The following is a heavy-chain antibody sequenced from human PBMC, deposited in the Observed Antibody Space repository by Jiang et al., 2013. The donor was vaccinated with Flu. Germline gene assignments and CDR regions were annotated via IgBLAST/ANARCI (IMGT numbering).Heavy chain of an antibody. CDR1: GFTFGDYA. V-gene: IGHV3-49*04. Sequence: VQLVESGGGLVQPGRSLRLSCTASGFTFGDYAMSWVRQAPGKGLEWVGFIRSKAYGGTTEYAASVKGRFTISRDDSKSIAYLQMNSLKTEDTAVYYCTRENGEWGLLVSGYWGQGTLVTVSS. D-gene: IGHD1-26*01. J-gene: IGHJ4*02. CDR3: TRENGEWGLLVSGY. CDR2: IRSKAYGGTT.